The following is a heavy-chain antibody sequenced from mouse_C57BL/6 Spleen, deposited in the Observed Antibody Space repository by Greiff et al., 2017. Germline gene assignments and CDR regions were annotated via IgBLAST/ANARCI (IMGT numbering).Heavy chain of an antibody. CDR1: GYTFTGYW. CDR2: ILPGSGST. J-gene: IGHJ4*01. D-gene: IGHD1-1*01. Sequence: QVQLQQPGAELMKPGASVKLSCKATGYTFTGYWIEWVKQRPGHGLEWIGEILPGSGSTNYNEKFKGKATFTADTSSNTAYMQLSSLTTEASAISDCAKTGYCSSYRAMDYWGQGTSVTVSS. V-gene: IGHV1-9*01. CDR3: AKTGYCSSYRAMDY.